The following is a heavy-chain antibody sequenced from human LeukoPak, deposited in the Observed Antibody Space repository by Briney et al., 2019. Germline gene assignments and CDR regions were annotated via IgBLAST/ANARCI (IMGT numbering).Heavy chain of an antibody. CDR1: GFTFSSFA. J-gene: IGHJ3*02. CDR2: ISGNGGST. V-gene: IGHV3-23*01. Sequence: PGGSLRLSCAASGFTFSSFAMSWVRQAPGKGLEWVSTISGNGGSTYYADSVKGRFTISRDNSKNTLYLQMNSLRAEDTALYYCAKEKVVDLKRAFDIWGRGTMVTVSS. CDR3: AKEKVVDLKRAFDI. D-gene: IGHD2-15*01.